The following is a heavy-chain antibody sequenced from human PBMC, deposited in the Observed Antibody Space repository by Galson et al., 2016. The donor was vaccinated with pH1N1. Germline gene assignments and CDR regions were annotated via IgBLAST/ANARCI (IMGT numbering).Heavy chain of an antibody. D-gene: IGHD3-22*01. V-gene: IGHV4-31*03. Sequence: TLSLTCTVSGGSISNGGYYWSWIRQHPGKGLEWIGYIYYSGSTYYNPSLKSRVTISVDTSKNQFSLKLSSVTAADTAVYYCARNGNYYDSSGYYCRGVWAFDSWGQGTMVTVSA. CDR1: GGSISNGGYY. CDR2: IYYSGST. J-gene: IGHJ3*02. CDR3: ARNGNYYDSSGYYCRGVWAFDS.